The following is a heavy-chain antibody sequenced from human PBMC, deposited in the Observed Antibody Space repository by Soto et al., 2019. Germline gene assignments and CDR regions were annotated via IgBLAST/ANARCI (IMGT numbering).Heavy chain of an antibody. V-gene: IGHV1-18*01. J-gene: IGHJ3*02. CDR1: GYTFTSYG. CDR3: ARDLLRAGRGPFGAFDI. D-gene: IGHD3-9*01. CDR2: ISAYNGNT. Sequence: QVQLVQSGAEVKKPGASVKVSCQASGYTFTSYGISWVRQAPGQGLEWMGWISAYNGNTNYAQKLQGRVTMTTDTSTSTAYMELRSLRSDDTAVYYCARDLLRAGRGPFGAFDIWGQGTMVTVSS.